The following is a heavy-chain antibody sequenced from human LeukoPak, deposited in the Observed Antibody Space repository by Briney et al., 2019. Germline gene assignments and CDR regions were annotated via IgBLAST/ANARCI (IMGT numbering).Heavy chain of an antibody. J-gene: IGHJ4*02. CDR2: ISGSGGST. CDR3: AKVPTLMKYYDILTGYAYYFDY. D-gene: IGHD3-9*01. V-gene: IGHV3-23*01. CDR1: GFTFSSYG. Sequence: PGGTLRLSCAASGFTFSSYGMSWVRQAPGKGLEWVSAISGSGGSTYYADSVKGRFTISRDNSKNTLYLQMNSLRAEDTAVYYCAKVPTLMKYYDILTGYAYYFDYWGQGTLVTVSS.